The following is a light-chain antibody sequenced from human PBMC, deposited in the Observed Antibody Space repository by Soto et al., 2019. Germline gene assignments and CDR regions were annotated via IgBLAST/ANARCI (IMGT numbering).Light chain of an antibody. J-gene: IGKJ5*01. V-gene: IGKV3D-15*01. CDR2: DAS. CDR1: QGVGNR. Sequence: ENVLTQSPGTLSLSPVERATLSCRASQGVGNRLAWYQQKPGQAPRLLISDASSRATGIPDRFSGSGSGTEFTLTISSLQSEDFALYYCQQYNNWPITFGQGTRLEIK. CDR3: QQYNNWPIT.